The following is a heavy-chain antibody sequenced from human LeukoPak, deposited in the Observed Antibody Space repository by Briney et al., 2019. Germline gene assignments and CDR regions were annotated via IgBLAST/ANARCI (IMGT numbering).Heavy chain of an antibody. D-gene: IGHD3-10*01. CDR1: GYSISSGYY. CDR2: IYHSGST. J-gene: IGHJ4*02. V-gene: IGHV4-38-2*01. Sequence: PSETLSLTCAVSGYSISSGYYWGWIRQPPGKGLEWIGEIYHSGSTNYNPSLKSRVTISVDKSKNQFSLKLSSVTAADTAVYYCAREVNYYGSVWGQGTLVTVSS. CDR3: AREVNYYGSV.